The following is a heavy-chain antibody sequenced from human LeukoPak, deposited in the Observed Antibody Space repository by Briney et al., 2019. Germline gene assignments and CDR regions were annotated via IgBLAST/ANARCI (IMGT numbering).Heavy chain of an antibody. J-gene: IGHJ5*02. CDR3: AKDPLNYDFWSGYSNWFDP. D-gene: IGHD3-3*01. CDR1: GFTFSSYA. CDR2: ISGSGGST. Sequence: GGSLRLSCAASGFTFSSYAMSWVRQAPGKGLEWVSAISGSGGSTYYADSVKGRFTIPRDNSKNTLYLQMNSLRAEDTAVYYCAKDPLNYDFWSGYSNWFDPWGQGTLVTVSS. V-gene: IGHV3-23*01.